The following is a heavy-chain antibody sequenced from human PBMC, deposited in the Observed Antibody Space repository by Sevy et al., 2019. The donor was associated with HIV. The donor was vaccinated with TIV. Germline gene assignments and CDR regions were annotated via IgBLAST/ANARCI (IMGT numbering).Heavy chain of an antibody. D-gene: IGHD3-10*01. J-gene: IGHJ6*03. CDR3: ARDVVVRGVFPTYYYHYYMDV. V-gene: IGHV4-4*07. CDR1: GASITNYY. CDR2: INTRGDT. Sequence: SETLSLTCTVSGASITNYYWSWIRQPAGKGLEWIGRINTRGDTHYNPSLKSRVTMSLDTSQKHFSLKLTSVIAADTAVYYCARDVVVRGVFPTYYYHYYMDVWGKGTKVTVSS.